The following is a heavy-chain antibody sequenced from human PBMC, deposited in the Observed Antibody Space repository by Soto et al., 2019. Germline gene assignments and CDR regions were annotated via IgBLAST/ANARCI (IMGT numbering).Heavy chain of an antibody. CDR2: INPSGGST. V-gene: IGHV1-46*03. J-gene: IGHJ5*02. D-gene: IGHD6-19*01. CDR1: GYTFTSYY. CDR3: ARDLGLVGSGWPENWFDP. Sequence: ASVKVSCKASGYTFTSYYMHWVRQAPGQGLEWMGIINPSGGSTSYAQKFQGRVTMTRDTSTSTVYMELSSLRSEDTAVYYCARDLGLVGSGWPENWFDPWGQGTLVTVSS.